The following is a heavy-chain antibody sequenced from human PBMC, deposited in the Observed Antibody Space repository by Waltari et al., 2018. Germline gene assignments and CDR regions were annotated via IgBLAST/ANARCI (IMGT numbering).Heavy chain of an antibody. D-gene: IGHD1-7*01. J-gene: IGHJ4*02. Sequence: QVQLVESGGGVVQPGRSLRLSCAASGFTFSSYAIHWVRQAPGKGLEWVAVRSYDGTNKYYADSVKGRFTTSRDNSKNTLYLQMDSLRTEDTAVYYCARDPGRITGTTFDYWGQGTLVTVSS. CDR1: GFTFSSYA. V-gene: IGHV3-30-3*01. CDR2: RSYDGTNK. CDR3: ARDPGRITGTTFDY.